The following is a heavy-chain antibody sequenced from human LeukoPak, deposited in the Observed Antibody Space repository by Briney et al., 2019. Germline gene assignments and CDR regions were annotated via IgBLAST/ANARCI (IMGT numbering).Heavy chain of an antibody. CDR3: ARDRRWSGYYIFDY. V-gene: IGHV3-48*01. J-gene: IGHJ4*02. Sequence: GGSLRLSCAASGSTFSSYSMNWVRQAPGKGLEWVSYISSSSSTIYYADSVKGRFTISRDNAKNSLYLQMNSLRAEDTAVYYCARDRRWSGYYIFDYWGQGTLVTVSS. CDR2: ISSSSSTI. CDR1: GSTFSSYS. D-gene: IGHD3-3*01.